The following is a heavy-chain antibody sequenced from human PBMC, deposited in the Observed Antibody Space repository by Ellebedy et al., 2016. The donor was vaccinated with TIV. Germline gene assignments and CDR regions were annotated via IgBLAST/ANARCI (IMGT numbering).Heavy chain of an antibody. CDR1: GFTFSSYA. Sequence: GESLKISCVASGFTFSSYAMSWVRQAPGKGLEWVSSLSGSGGSTYYADSVKGRFTISRDSSKNTLYLQMNSLRAEDTAVYYCAKRVTMVREVITYYHYAMDVWGQGTTVTVSS. V-gene: IGHV3-23*01. CDR2: LSGSGGST. D-gene: IGHD3-10*01. J-gene: IGHJ6*02. CDR3: AKRVTMVREVITYYHYAMDV.